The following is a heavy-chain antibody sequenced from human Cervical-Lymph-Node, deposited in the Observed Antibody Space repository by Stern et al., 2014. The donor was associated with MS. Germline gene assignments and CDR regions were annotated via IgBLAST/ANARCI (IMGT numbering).Heavy chain of an antibody. CDR2: ISYDGSNK. J-gene: IGHJ4*02. CDR1: GFTFSSYG. CDR3: AKEGGDYD. D-gene: IGHD4-17*01. V-gene: IGHV3-30*18. Sequence: VHLVESGGGVVQPGRSLRLSCAASGFTFSSYGMHWVRQAPGKGLEWVAVISYDGSNKYYADSVKGRFTISRDNSKNTLYLQMNSLRAEDTAVYYCAKEGGDYDWGQGTLVTVSS.